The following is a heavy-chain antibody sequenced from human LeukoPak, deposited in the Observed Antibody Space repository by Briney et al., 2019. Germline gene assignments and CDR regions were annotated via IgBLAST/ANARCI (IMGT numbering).Heavy chain of an antibody. CDR3: ARVSDYYFDY. CDR2: IYYSGST. J-gene: IGHJ4*02. Sequence: PSETLSLTCTVSGGSISSSSYYWSWIRQPPGKGLEWIGYIYYSGSTNYNPSLKSRVTISVDTSKNQFSLKLSSVTAADTAVYYCARVSDYYFDYWGQGTLVTVSS. V-gene: IGHV4-61*01. D-gene: IGHD3/OR15-3a*01. CDR1: GGSISSSSYY.